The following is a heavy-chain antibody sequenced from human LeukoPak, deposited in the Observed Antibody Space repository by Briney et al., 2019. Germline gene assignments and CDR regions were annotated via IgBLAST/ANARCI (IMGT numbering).Heavy chain of an antibody. CDR2: IYYSGST. CDR1: GGSISSYY. Sequence: KPSETLSLTCTVSGGSISSYYWSWIRQPPGKGLEWIGYIYYSGSTNYKSFLKSRVTISVDTSKNQFSLKLSSVTAADTAVYYCARTTEGGYSYGYFYYYYIDVWGKGTTVTISS. D-gene: IGHD5-18*01. V-gene: IGHV4-59*01. J-gene: IGHJ6*03. CDR3: ARTTEGGYSYGYFYYYYIDV.